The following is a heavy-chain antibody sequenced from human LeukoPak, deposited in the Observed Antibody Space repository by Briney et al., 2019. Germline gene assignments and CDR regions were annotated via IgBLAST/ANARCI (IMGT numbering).Heavy chain of an antibody. CDR2: IRYDGSNK. D-gene: IGHD2-8*01. J-gene: IGHJ4*02. CDR1: GFTFSSYG. CDR3: AKDKDIVLMVYAIGKPDY. V-gene: IGHV3-30*02. Sequence: GGSLRLSCAASGFTFSSYGMHWVRQAPGKGLEWVAFIRYDGSNKYYADSVKGRLTISRDNAKNSLYLQMNSLRAEDTAVYYCAKDKDIVLMVYAIGKPDYWGQGTLVTVSS.